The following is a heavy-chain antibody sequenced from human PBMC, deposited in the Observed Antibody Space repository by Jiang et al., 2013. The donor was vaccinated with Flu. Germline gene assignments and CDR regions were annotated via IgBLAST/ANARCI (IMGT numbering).Heavy chain of an antibody. D-gene: IGHD2-2*01. CDR3: ARDLRSTSATDV. V-gene: IGHV4-59*01. J-gene: IGHJ6*02. CDR1: GDSISNYY. Sequence: GPGLVKPSETLSLTCTVSGDSISNYYWNWIRQPPGKGLEWIGNIYYTGSTNYNPSLKSRVTISVDTSKNQFSLRLRSVTAADTAVYYCARDLRSTSATDVWGHGTTVTVSS. CDR2: IYYTGST.